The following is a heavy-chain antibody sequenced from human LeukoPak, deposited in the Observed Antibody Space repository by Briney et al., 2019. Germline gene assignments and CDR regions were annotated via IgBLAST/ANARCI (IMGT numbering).Heavy chain of an antibody. CDR2: INTNSGGT. J-gene: IGHJ6*03. CDR1: GYTFTGYY. CDR3: ARDRQQLVFYYYYMDV. V-gene: IGHV1-2*06. Sequence: ASVKVSCKASGYTFTGYYMHWVRQAPGQGLEWVGRINTNSGGTNYAQRFQGRVTMTRDTSISTAYMELSRLRSDDTAVYYCARDRQQLVFYYYYMDVWGKGTTVTVSS. D-gene: IGHD6-13*01.